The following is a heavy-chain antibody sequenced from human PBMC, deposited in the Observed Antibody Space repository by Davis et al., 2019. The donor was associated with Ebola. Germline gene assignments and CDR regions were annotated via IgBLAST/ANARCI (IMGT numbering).Heavy chain of an antibody. CDR1: GYSFTNYW. V-gene: IGHV5-51*01. Sequence: PGGSLRLSCKGSGYSFTNYWIGWVRQMPGKGLEWMGIIFPGDSDIRYSPSFQGQVTISADKSINTAYLQWSSLKASDTAMYYCARHYDTGYNYFYDGMDVWGQGTTVTVSS. CDR2: IFPGDSDI. D-gene: IGHD3-9*01. J-gene: IGHJ6*02. CDR3: ARHYDTGYNYFYDGMDV.